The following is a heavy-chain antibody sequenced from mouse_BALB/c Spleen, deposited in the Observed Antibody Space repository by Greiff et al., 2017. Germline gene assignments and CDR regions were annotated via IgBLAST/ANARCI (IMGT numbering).Heavy chain of an antibody. V-gene: IGHV3-2*02. CDR3: ARADLLRNFDY. CDR2: ISYSGST. J-gene: IGHJ2*01. D-gene: IGHD1-1*01. CDR1: GYSITSDYA. Sequence: VQLKESGPGLVKPSQSLSLTCTVTGYSITSDYAWNWIRQFPGNKLEWMGYISYSGSTSYNPSLKSRISITRDTSKNQFFLQLNSVTTEDTATYYCARADLLRNFDYWGQGTTLTVSS.